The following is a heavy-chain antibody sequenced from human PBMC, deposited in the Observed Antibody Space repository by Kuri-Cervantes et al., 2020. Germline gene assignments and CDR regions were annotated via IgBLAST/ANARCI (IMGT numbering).Heavy chain of an antibody. CDR1: GFTFSSYA. CDR2: ISYDGSNK. V-gene: IGHV3-30-3*01. Sequence: GGSLRLSCAASGFTFSSYAMHWVRQAPGKGLEWVAVISYDGSNKYYADSVKGRFTISRDNSKNTLYLQMDSLRAEDTAAYYCAKDFPRPKDGRYYYGMDVWGQGTTVTVSS. J-gene: IGHJ6*02. CDR3: AKDFPRPKDGRYYYGMDV.